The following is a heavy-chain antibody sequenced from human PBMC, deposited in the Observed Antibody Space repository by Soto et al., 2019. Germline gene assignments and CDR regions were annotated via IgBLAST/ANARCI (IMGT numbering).Heavy chain of an antibody. V-gene: IGHV3-30*18. CDR3: AKRDCIRASCRQGYSYGMDV. J-gene: IGHJ6*02. D-gene: IGHD2-2*01. Sequence: QVQLVESGGGVVQPGRSLRLSCAASGFTFSSYGMHWVRQAPGKGLEWVAVISSDGSNKYYADSVKGRFTISRDNSKSTLQLQMNSLRAEDTAVYYCAKRDCIRASCRQGYSYGMDVWGQGTTVTVSS. CDR2: ISSDGSNK. CDR1: GFTFSSYG.